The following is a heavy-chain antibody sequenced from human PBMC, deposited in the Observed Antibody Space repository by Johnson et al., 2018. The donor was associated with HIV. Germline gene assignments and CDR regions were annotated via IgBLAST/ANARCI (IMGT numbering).Heavy chain of an antibody. V-gene: IGHV3-30*04. Sequence: VQLVESRGGVVPPGRSLRLSCAASEFPFSSYAMHWVRQAPGKGLEWVAVISYHGSNKYYADSVKGRFTISRDNAKNSLYLQMNSLRAEDTAVYYCARNGLVPAAKGVAFDIWGQGTMVTVSS. CDR3: ARNGLVPAAKGVAFDI. CDR2: ISYHGSNK. D-gene: IGHD2-2*01. CDR1: EFPFSSYA. J-gene: IGHJ3*02.